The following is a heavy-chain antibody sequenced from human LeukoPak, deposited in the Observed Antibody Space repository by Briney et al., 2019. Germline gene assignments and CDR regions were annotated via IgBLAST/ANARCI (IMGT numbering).Heavy chain of an antibody. J-gene: IGHJ4*02. Sequence: GGSLRLSCAASGFTFSTYAMSWVRQAPGKGLEWVSSISGSGSSTSYADSVQGLFTISRDSSKNTLDLQMNSLRAEDTAIYYCAKGSLRLGELSSWTLDYWGQGTLVTVSS. CDR2: ISGSGSST. V-gene: IGHV3-23*01. D-gene: IGHD3-16*02. CDR1: GFTFSTYA. CDR3: AKGSLRLGELSSWTLDY.